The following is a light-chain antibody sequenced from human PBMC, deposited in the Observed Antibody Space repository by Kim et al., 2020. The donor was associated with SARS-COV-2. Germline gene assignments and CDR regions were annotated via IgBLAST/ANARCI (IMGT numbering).Light chain of an antibody. CDR2: AAS. CDR3: LQFDTYPLT. J-gene: IGKJ5*01. V-gene: IGKV1-9*01. Sequence: ASAGDRVTLSCRASQSVGSYLAWYQQRRGQAPRLLIYAASTLQTGVPSRFSGSGSGTDFTLTISSLQPEDFATYYCLQFDTYPLTFGQGTRLDIK. CDR1: QSVGSY.